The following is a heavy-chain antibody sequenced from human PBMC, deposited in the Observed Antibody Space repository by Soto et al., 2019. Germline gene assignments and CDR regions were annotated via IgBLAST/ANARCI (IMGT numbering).Heavy chain of an antibody. J-gene: IGHJ5*02. V-gene: IGHV4-30-4*01. D-gene: IGHD3-10*01. CDR1: GDSMGSGDYY. CDR2: IYYIGTP. Sequence: QVQLQESGPGLVKPSQTLSLTCTVSGDSMGSGDYYWTWIRQPPGKGLEWIGYIYYIGTPFYNPSLASRVNISIATSKTHFSLRLTSVTAADTAVYYCTRGSTYYGFLTWGQGTLVTVSS. CDR3: TRGSTYYGFLT.